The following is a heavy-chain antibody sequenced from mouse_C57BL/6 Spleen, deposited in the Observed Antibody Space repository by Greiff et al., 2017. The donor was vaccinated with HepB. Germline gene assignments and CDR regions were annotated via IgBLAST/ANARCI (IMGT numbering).Heavy chain of an antibody. CDR2: IDPETGGT. V-gene: IGHV1-15*01. J-gene: IGHJ3*01. D-gene: IGHD2-3*01. CDR3: TGRLLTWFAY. Sequence: QVQLQQSGAELVRPGASVTLSCKASGYTFTDYEMHWVKQTPVHGLEWIGAIDPETGGTAYNQKFKGKAILTADKSSSTAYMELRSLTSEDSAVYYCTGRLLTWFAYWGQGTLVTVSA. CDR1: GYTFTDYE.